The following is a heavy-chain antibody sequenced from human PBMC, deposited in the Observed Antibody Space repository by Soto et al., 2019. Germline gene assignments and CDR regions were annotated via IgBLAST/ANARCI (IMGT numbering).Heavy chain of an antibody. CDR3: ARGREMVWFGEETFGVDV. CDR2: ATHSGGT. D-gene: IGHD3-10*01. CDR1: GGSFSGYY. Sequence: QVQLQRWGGGLLKPSATLSLTCAVHGGSFSGYYWTWIRQAPGKGLEWVGEATHSGGTNYSPSLRSRVTISVDTSRKQFSLRLSSVTAADTAIYYCARGREMVWFGEETFGVDVWGQGTTVTVSS. J-gene: IGHJ6*02. V-gene: IGHV4-34*02.